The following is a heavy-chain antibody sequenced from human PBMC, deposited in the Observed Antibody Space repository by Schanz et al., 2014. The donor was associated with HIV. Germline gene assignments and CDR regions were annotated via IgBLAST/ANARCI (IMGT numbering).Heavy chain of an antibody. V-gene: IGHV3-33*08. J-gene: IGHJ6*02. D-gene: IGHD5-18*01. CDR2: IWYDGSSK. CDR3: ARDAASHSYGSTMDV. CDR1: GFTFSSYG. Sequence: QVQLVESGGGVVQPGRSLRLSCAASGFTFSSYGMHWARQAPGKGLEWVTVIWYDGSSKYYADSVKGRFTISRDNSKNTLYLQMNSLRAEDTAVYYCARDAASHSYGSTMDVWGQGTTVTVSS.